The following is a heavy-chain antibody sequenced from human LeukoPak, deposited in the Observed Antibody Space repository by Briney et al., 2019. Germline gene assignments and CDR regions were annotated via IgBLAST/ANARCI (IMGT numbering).Heavy chain of an antibody. J-gene: IGHJ4*02. D-gene: IGHD6-19*01. CDR1: GFTFSSYT. CDR3: AKLSGWTGWFFDY. Sequence: GGSLRLSRAASGFTFSSYTISWVRQAPGKGLEWVSAISKSGDSTYYADSMKGRFTISRDNSKNTIYLQMNSLRVEDTAVYYCAKLSGWTGWFFDYWGQGTVVTVSS. CDR2: ISKSGDST. V-gene: IGHV3-23*01.